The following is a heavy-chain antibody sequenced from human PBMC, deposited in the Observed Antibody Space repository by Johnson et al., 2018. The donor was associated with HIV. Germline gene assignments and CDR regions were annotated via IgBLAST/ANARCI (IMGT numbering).Heavy chain of an antibody. Sequence: QVQLVESGGGVVQPGRSLRLSCAASGFTFSSYGMHWVRQAPGKGLEWVTVISYDGSNKYYADSVKGRFTISRDNSKKTLYVQMNTLRTGDTAVYYCAAGWWPGAFHIWGQGTMVTVSS. J-gene: IGHJ3*02. V-gene: IGHV3-30*03. CDR3: AAGWWPGAFHI. CDR2: ISYDGSNK. D-gene: IGHD2-15*01. CDR1: GFTFSSYG.